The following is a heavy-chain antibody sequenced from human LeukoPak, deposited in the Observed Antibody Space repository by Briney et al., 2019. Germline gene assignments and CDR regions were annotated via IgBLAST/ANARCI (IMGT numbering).Heavy chain of an antibody. CDR1: GFMFSNYW. J-gene: IGHJ6*04. D-gene: IGHD2/OR15-2a*01. CDR3: ACTNTFDV. CDR2: IYQDGSKK. Sequence: GGSLRLSCAASGFMFSNYWMNWVRQAPGKGLEWVANIYQDGSKKNYVDSVKGRFTISRDNAIDSLYLQMNNLRAEDMAVYYCACTNTFDVWGKGATVTVFS. V-gene: IGHV3-7*03.